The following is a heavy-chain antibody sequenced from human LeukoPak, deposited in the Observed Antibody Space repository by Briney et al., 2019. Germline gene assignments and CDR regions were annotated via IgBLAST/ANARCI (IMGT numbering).Heavy chain of an antibody. CDR3: ARGIPSYYGSGSYYNVGVFDY. CDR2: IYYSGST. Sequence: SETLSLTCTVSGGSISSGGYYWSWIRQQPGKGLEWIGYIYYSGSTYYNPSLKSRVTISVDTSKNQFSLKLSSVTAADTAVYYCARGIPSYYGSGSYYNVGVFDYWGQGTLVTVSS. J-gene: IGHJ4*02. CDR1: GGSISSGGYY. D-gene: IGHD3-10*01. V-gene: IGHV4-31*03.